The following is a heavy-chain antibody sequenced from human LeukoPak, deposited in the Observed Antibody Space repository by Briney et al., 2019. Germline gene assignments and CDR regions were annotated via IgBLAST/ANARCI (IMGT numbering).Heavy chain of an antibody. J-gene: IGHJ5*02. D-gene: IGHD3-10*01. V-gene: IGHV4-59*08. CDR1: GGSLSGYY. Sequence: SETLSLTCTVSGGSLSGYYWSWIRQPPGKGLEWIGYVYYSGGTTYNPSLKSRVTISVDTSKNQFSLKLNSVTAADTAVYYCARHYGPWGQGTLVTVSS. CDR3: ARHYGP. CDR2: VYYSGGT.